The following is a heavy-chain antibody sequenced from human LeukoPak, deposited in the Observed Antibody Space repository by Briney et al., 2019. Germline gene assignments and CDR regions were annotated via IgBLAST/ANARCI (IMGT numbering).Heavy chain of an antibody. Sequence: GASVKVSCKASGYTFTSYYMHWVRQAPGQGLEWMGIINPSGGSTSYAQKFQGRVTMTRDTSTSTVYMELSSLRSEDTAVYYCARVSGPSCDHTYCSSTTGWFDPWGQGTLVTVSS. CDR3: ARVSGPSCDHTYCSSTTGWFDP. CDR2: INPSGGST. J-gene: IGHJ5*02. D-gene: IGHD2/OR15-2a*01. CDR1: GYTFTSYY. V-gene: IGHV1-46*01.